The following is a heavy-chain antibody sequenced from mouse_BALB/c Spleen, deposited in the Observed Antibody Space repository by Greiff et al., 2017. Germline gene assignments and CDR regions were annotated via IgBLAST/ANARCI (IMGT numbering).Heavy chain of an antibody. CDR3: ARGGYYPYYYAMDY. V-gene: IGHV5-6-3*01. CDR1: GFTFSSYG. CDR2: INSNGGST. D-gene: IGHD2-3*01. J-gene: IGHJ4*01. Sequence: EVQLVESGGGLVQPGGSLKLSCAASGFTFSSYGMSWVRQTPDKRLELVATINSNGGSTYYPDSVKGRFTISRDNAKNTLYLQMSSLKSEDTAMYYCARGGYYPYYYAMDYWGQGTSVTVSS.